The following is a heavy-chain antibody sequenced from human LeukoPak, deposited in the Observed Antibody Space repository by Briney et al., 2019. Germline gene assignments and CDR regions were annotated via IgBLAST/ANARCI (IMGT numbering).Heavy chain of an antibody. Sequence: GASVKVSCKASGYTFTSYDINWGRQASGQGLEWMGWMNPNSGVTGYAQKFQGRVSMTRDTSISTAYMELSSLRSEDTAVYYCARGRAVSTMIVVVIQAYYFDYWGQGTLVTVSS. CDR2: MNPNSGVT. CDR1: GYTFTSYD. D-gene: IGHD3-22*01. CDR3: ARGRAVSTMIVVVIQAYYFDY. J-gene: IGHJ4*02. V-gene: IGHV1-8*01.